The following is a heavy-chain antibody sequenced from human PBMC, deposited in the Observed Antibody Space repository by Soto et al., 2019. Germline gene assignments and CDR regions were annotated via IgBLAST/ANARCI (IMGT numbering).Heavy chain of an antibody. D-gene: IGHD3-16*01. CDR1: GISFSSYT. CDR3: ASPKGGAFDI. J-gene: IGHJ3*02. V-gene: IGHV3-21*01. Sequence: WGSLRLSCAASGISFSSYTIHWGRHSPVKGLEWVSSISYKGGYMFYADSVKGRFTVSRDNAEKSLFLQMNSLRVEDTAVYYCASPKGGAFDIWGQGTMVTVSS. CDR2: ISYKGGYM.